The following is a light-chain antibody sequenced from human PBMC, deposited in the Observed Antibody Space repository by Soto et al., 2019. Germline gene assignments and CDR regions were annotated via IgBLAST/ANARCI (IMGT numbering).Light chain of an antibody. CDR3: QHFKT. V-gene: IGKV3-15*01. J-gene: IGKJ1*01. Sequence: MTQSPATLSLSPGERAPLWGRASQRVNSNLAWYQQKAGQAPRLLIYGASARATGITASFSGSGSGTEFTITIRRLQSEDFSVYASQHFKTFGQGTKVDIK. CDR1: QRVNSN. CDR2: GAS.